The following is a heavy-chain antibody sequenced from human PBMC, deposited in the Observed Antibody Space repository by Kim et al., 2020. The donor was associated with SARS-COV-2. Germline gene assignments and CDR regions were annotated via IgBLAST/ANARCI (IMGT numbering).Heavy chain of an antibody. Sequence: GGSLRLSCAASGFTFSDYYMSWIRQAPGKGLEWVSYISSSGSTIYYADSVKGRFTISRDNAKNSLYLQMNSLRAEDTAVYYCARDRVLRYFDWLSTDAFDIWGQGTMVTVSS. J-gene: IGHJ3*02. CDR2: ISSSGSTI. CDR3: ARDRVLRYFDWLSTDAFDI. D-gene: IGHD3-9*01. V-gene: IGHV3-11*04. CDR1: GFTFSDYY.